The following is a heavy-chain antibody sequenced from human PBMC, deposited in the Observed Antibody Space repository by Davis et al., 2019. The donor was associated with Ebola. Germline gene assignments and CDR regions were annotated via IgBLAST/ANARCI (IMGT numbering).Heavy chain of an antibody. CDR3: ARDLDSYGNDY. CDR2: LYSGGTT. CDR1: GYTFTSYA. Sequence: SCKASGYTFTSYAMNWVRQAPGKGLEWVSVLYSGGTTYYADSVKGRFTISRDSSKNTLYLQMNSLRAEDTAVYYCARDLDSYGNDYWGQGTLVTVSS. D-gene: IGHD5-18*01. V-gene: IGHV3-53*01. J-gene: IGHJ4*02.